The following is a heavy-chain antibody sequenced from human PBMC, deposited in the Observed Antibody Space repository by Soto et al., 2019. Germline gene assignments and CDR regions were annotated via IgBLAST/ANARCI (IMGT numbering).Heavy chain of an antibody. V-gene: IGHV4-59*11. CDR1: GGSISGHY. J-gene: IGHJ6*02. Sequence: ASETLSLTCTVSGGSISGHYWSWIRQPPGKGLEWIGYMYNTGSTVYNPSFKSRVTISVDTPKNQFSLKLNSVTAADTAVYYCARDLWGYCGTDCYPLDVWGQGTTVTVSS. CDR2: MYNTGST. CDR3: ARDLWGYCGTDCYPLDV. D-gene: IGHD2-21*02.